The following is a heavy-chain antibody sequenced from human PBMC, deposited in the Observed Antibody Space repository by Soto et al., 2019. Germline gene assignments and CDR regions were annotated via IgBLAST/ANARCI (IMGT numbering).Heavy chain of an antibody. J-gene: IGHJ6*02. Sequence: VSGPTLGNPTQTLTLTCTFSGFSLSTSGVGVGWIRQPPGKALEWLALIYWNDDKRYSPSLKSRLTITKDTSKNQVVLTMTNMDPVDTATYYCAHIGDYDFWSGYYTGMDVWGQGTTVTVSS. CDR2: IYWNDDK. CDR3: AHIGDYDFWSGYYTGMDV. D-gene: IGHD3-3*01. CDR1: GFSLSTSGVG. V-gene: IGHV2-5*01.